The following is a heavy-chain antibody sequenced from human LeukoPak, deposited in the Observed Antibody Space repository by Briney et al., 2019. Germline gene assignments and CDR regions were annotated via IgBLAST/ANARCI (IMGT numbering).Heavy chain of an antibody. CDR3: ARDVWVRGVIISDY. J-gene: IGHJ4*02. CDR1: GGSISSTNW. CDR2: VDHSGYT. V-gene: IGHV4-4*02. Sequence: SGTLSLTCAVSGGSISSTNWWTWVRQPPGEGLEWIGEVDHSGYTNYNPSLKSRVTISVDKSKNHFSLKLSSVTAADTAIYYCARDVWVRGVIISDYWGQGTLVTVSS. D-gene: IGHD3-10*01.